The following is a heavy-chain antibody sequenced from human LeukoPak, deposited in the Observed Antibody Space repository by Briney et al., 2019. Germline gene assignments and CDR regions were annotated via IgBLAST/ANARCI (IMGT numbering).Heavy chain of an antibody. D-gene: IGHD3-10*01. CDR1: RGSVSSYY. Sequence: PSETLSLTCTVSRGSVSSYYWSWIRQPPGKGLEWIGYIFYSGDTNYNPSLKSRATISVDTSQNQFSLRLSSVTAADTAVYYCARAGGSGSPGYFDYWGQGTLVTVSS. CDR3: ARAGGSGSPGYFDY. CDR2: IFYSGDT. J-gene: IGHJ4*02. V-gene: IGHV4-59*02.